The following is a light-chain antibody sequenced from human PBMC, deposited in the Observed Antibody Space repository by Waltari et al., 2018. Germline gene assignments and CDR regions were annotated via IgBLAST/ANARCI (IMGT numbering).Light chain of an antibody. J-gene: IGKJ2*01. CDR1: QRVGTY. V-gene: IGKV3-11*01. CDR2: DAS. CDR3: QQRSSWTPHT. Sequence: EIVLTQSPATLPLSPGETATLPCRASQRVGTYLAWYQQKPGQAPRLLIYDASNRATGIPDRFRGSGSGTDFTLTISSLEPEDFALYYCQQRSSWTPHTFDQGARLEIK.